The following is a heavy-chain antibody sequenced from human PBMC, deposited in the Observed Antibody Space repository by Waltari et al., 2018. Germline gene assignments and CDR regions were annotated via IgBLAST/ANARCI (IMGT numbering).Heavy chain of an antibody. Sequence: EVQLLESGGGLVQPGGSLRLSCVVSGFMFNNHAMTWVRQAPGKGLEWVSLISGDGGGTYYADSVKGRFTISRDNSKNTLFLQLNSLRTDDTAVYYCAKDLSGDYNPGIIDYWGQGTLVTVSS. J-gene: IGHJ4*02. D-gene: IGHD4-17*01. V-gene: IGHV3-23*01. CDR3: AKDLSGDYNPGIIDY. CDR2: ISGDGGGT. CDR1: GFMFNNHA.